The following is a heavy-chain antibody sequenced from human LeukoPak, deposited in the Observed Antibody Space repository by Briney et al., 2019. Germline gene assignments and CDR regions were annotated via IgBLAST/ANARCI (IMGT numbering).Heavy chain of an antibody. D-gene: IGHD3-16*01. V-gene: IGHV3-30-3*01. CDR2: ISYDGSNK. CDR3: ARGGDY. Sequence: GSLRLSCAASGFTFSSYSMDWVRQAPGKGLEWVAVISYDGSNKYYADSVKGRFTISRDNSKNTLYLQMNSLRAEDTAVYYCARGGDYWGQGTLVTVSS. CDR1: GFTFSSYS. J-gene: IGHJ4*02.